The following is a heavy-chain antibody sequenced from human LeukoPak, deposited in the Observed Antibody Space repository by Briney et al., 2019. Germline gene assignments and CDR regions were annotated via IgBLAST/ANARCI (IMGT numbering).Heavy chain of an antibody. Sequence: SETLSLTCTVSGGSISSYYWSWIRQPPGKGLEWIGYTYYSGSTNYNPSLESRVTISVDTSKNQFSLKLSSVTAADTAVYYCARHGVMAGDFDYWGQGTLVTVSS. CDR3: ARHGVMAGDFDY. CDR1: GGSISSYY. J-gene: IGHJ4*02. V-gene: IGHV4-59*08. CDR2: TYYSGST. D-gene: IGHD2-21*01.